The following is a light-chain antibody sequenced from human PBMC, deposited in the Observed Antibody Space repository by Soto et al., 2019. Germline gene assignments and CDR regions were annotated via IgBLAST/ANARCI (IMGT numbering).Light chain of an antibody. CDR1: RSVDTF. Sequence: EIVLTQSPGTLSLSPGERATLSCRASRSVDTFLAWYQQKPGQAPRLLIYGASSRATVIPDRFSGSGSGTDFTLTISRLEAEDFAVYYCQQYSSSPPLTFGGGTKVDIK. CDR2: GAS. CDR3: QQYSSSPPLT. V-gene: IGKV3-20*01. J-gene: IGKJ4*01.